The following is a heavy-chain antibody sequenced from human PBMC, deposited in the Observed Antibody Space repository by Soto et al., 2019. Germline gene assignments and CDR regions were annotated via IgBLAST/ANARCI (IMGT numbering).Heavy chain of an antibody. V-gene: IGHV3-11*01. CDR2: ISSSGSTI. CDR3: AREEVAATEWFDP. CDR1: GFTFSDYY. J-gene: IGHJ5*02. Sequence: GGSLRLSCAASGFTFSDYYMSWIRQAPGKGLEWVSYISSSGSTIYYADSVKGRFTISRDNAKNSLYLQMNSLRAEDTAVYYCAREEVAATEWFDPWGQGTLVTVSS. D-gene: IGHD2-15*01.